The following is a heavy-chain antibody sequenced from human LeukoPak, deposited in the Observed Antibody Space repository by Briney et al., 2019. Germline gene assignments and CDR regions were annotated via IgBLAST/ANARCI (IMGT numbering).Heavy chain of an antibody. CDR2: ISYGGSNK. CDR3: ARDSLPYYYHSSGYYQNALDI. D-gene: IGHD3-22*01. J-gene: IGHJ3*02. Sequence: PGGSLRLSCAASGFTFSSSGMHWVRQAPGKGLEWVAFISYGGSNKYYADSVKGRFTISRDNSKNTLYLQMNSLRAEDTAVYYCARDSLPYYYHSSGYYQNALDIWGQGTMVTVSS. V-gene: IGHV3-33*08. CDR1: GFTFSSSG.